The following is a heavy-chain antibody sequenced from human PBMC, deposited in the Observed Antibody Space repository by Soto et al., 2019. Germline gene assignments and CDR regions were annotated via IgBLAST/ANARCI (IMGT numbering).Heavy chain of an antibody. J-gene: IGHJ4*02. CDR1: GFIFTSRA. Sequence: EVQLLESGGGLVQPGGSLRLSCAASGFIFTSRAMTWVRQAPGKGLEWVSAISGSGGSTYYADSVRGRFTISRDRSKNTLYLHMRSRRAEDTAVYYWATLVTIGEDNVHPYYFDYWGQGALVTVSS. V-gene: IGHV3-23*01. CDR3: ATLVTIGEDNVHPYYFDY. D-gene: IGHD3-10*02. CDR2: ISGSGGST.